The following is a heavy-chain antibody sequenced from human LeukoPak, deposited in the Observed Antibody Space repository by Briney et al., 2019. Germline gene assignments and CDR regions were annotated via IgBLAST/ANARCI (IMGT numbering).Heavy chain of an antibody. CDR3: ARGFSYGSGSYYNDY. CDR2: IYSGGST. Sequence: GGSLRLSCAASGFTVSSNYMSWVRQAPGKGLEWVSVIYSGGSTYYADSVKGRFTISRDNSKNTLYLQMNSLRAEDTAVYYCARGFSYGSGSYYNDYWGQGTLVTVSS. D-gene: IGHD3-10*01. CDR1: GFTVSSNY. V-gene: IGHV3-53*01. J-gene: IGHJ4*02.